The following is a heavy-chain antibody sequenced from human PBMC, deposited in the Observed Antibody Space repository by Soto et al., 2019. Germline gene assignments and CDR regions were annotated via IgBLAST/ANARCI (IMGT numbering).Heavy chain of an antibody. J-gene: IGHJ4*02. D-gene: IGHD2-21*01. CDR2: IYYSGST. Sequence: PSETLSLTCTVSGGSISSGGYYWSWIRQHPGKGLEWIGYIYYSGSTYYNPSLKSRVTISVDTSKNQFSLKLSSVTAADTAVYYCATLPPRIVVTILPIPSWGQGTQVTVSS. CDR1: GGSISSGGYY. V-gene: IGHV4-31*03. CDR3: ATLPPRIVVTILPIPS.